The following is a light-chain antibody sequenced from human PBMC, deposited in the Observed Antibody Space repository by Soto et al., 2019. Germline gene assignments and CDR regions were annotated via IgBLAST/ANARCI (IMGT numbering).Light chain of an antibody. CDR2: DVS. V-gene: IGKV3-11*01. CDR1: QSVSKF. J-gene: IGKJ3*01. CDR3: QHRSN. Sequence: EIVLTQSPATLSLSPGERVTLSCRASQSVSKFLAWYQQRPGQAPRLLMYDVSNRATGIPARFSGSGSGTDFTLTISGLEPEDVVVYYCQHRSNFGPGTKVDIK.